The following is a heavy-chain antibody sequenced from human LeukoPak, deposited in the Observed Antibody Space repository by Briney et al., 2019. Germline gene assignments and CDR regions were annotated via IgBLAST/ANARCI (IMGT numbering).Heavy chain of an antibody. J-gene: IGHJ4*02. CDR3: ARNPSGSGIPYYFDY. D-gene: IGHD3-10*01. Sequence: ASVKVSCKASGGTFSSYAISWVRQAPGQGLEWTGIINPSGGSTSYAQKFQGRVTMTRDTSTSTVYMELSSLRSEDTAVYYCARNPSGSGIPYYFDYWGQGTLVTVSS. V-gene: IGHV1-46*01. CDR1: GGTFSSYA. CDR2: INPSGGST.